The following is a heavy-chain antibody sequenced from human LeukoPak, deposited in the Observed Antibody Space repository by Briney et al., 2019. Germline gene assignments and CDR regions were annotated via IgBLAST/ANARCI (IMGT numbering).Heavy chain of an antibody. J-gene: IGHJ5*02. CDR3: AREGDPGSGYNYGNWLDP. V-gene: IGHV4-59*01. CDR1: SGSIFNNNY. Sequence: SETLSLTCTVSSGSIFNNNYWSWIRQPPGKGLEWIGYGYYRGSTNYNPSLKSRVTISVDTSKNQFSLKLNSVTTADTAVYYCAREGDPGSGYNYGNWLDPWGQGTLVTVSS. D-gene: IGHD5-12*01. CDR2: GYYRGST.